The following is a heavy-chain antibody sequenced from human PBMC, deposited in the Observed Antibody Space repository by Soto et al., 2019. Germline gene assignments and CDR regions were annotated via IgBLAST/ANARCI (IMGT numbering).Heavy chain of an antibody. CDR1: GGSISSSNW. CDR2: IYHREST. D-gene: IGHD4-17*01. Sequence: SETLSLTCAVSGGSISSSNWWSWVGQPPGKGLEWIGEIYHRESTNYKPSLKSRVTISVDKSKNQISLQLSSVTAAATPVYYCGRAPGDYCVFGLWAEGTLVSVS. CDR3: GRAPGDYCVFGL. V-gene: IGHV4-4*02. J-gene: IGHJ4*02.